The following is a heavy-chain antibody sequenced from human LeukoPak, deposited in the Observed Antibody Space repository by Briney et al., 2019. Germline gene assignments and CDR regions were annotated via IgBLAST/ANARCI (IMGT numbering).Heavy chain of an antibody. CDR1: GGSVSSDSYY. V-gene: IGHV4-61*01. CDR3: ARDVRTRSGSYYFLDY. D-gene: IGHD1-26*01. J-gene: IGHJ4*02. Sequence: SETLSLTCTVSGGSVSSDSYYWSWIRQPPGTGLEWIGSIFYSGSTNYNPSLKSRVTISVDTSKNQFSLKLSSVTAADTAVYYCARDVRTRSGSYYFLDYWGQGTLVTVSS. CDR2: IFYSGST.